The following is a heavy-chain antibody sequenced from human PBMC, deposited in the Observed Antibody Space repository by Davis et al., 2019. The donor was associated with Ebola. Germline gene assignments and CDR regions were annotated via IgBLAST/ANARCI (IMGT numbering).Heavy chain of an antibody. J-gene: IGHJ3*02. CDR3: ARQFSESYGDGFDI. Sequence: PGGSLRLSCAASGFSVSSYYMTWVRQAPGKGLEWVSIIYSGGSTNYGDSVRGRFTISRDTSKNTLYLQMNSLRVEDTAMYYCARQFSESYGDGFDIWGQGTMVTVSS. CDR2: IYSGGST. D-gene: IGHD1-26*01. V-gene: IGHV3-66*04. CDR1: GFSVSSYY.